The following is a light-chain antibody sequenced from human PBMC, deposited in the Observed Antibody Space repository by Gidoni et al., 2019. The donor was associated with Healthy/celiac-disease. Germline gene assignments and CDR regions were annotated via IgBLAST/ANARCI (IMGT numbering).Light chain of an antibody. Sequence: DIVMTQSPDSLAVSLGERATINCKSSQSVLYSSNNKNYLAWYQQKPGQPPKLLIYWASTRESGVPDRFSGSGSGTDFTLTISSLQAEDVAVYYCQQYYSPTTFGQXTKVEIK. CDR3: QQYYSPTT. V-gene: IGKV4-1*01. CDR2: WAS. CDR1: QSVLYSSNNKNY. J-gene: IGKJ1*01.